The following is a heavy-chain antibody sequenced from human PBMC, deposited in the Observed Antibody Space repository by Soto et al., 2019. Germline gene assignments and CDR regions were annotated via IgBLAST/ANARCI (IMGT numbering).Heavy chain of an antibody. D-gene: IGHD5-12*01. Sequence: QVQLVQSGGEVKKPGASVKLSCTASGYTFTSYGISWVRQAPGQGLEWMGWISADNGKTNYAQNLQGRVTMTTDTSTRTAYMDLRSLRSDDTAVYYCARGGAVNYYHGMDVWGQGTTVTVSS. V-gene: IGHV1-18*01. J-gene: IGHJ6*02. CDR1: GYTFTSYG. CDR2: ISADNGKT. CDR3: ARGGAVNYYHGMDV.